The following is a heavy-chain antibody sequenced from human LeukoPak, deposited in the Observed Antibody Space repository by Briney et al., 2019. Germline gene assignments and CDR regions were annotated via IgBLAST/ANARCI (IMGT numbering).Heavy chain of an antibody. CDR1: GFTFSDYY. CDR2: ISSSGSTI. J-gene: IGHJ4*02. D-gene: IGHD6-19*01. V-gene: IGHV3-11*01. Sequence: GGSLRLSCAASGFTFSDYYMSWIRQAPGKGLEWVSYISSSGSTIYYADSVKGRFTISRDNSKNTLYLQMNSLRAEDTAVYYCARSIAVAGGVFDYWGQGTLVTVSS. CDR3: ARSIAVAGGVFDY.